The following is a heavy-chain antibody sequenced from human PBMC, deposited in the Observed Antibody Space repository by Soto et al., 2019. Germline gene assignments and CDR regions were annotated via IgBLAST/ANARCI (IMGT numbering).Heavy chain of an antibody. Sequence: GGSLRLSCAASGFTVSSNYMSWVRQAPGKGLEWVSVIYSGGSTYYADSVKGRFTISRDNSKNTLYLQMNSLRAEDTAVYYCASCSGGSCYYYYGMDVWGQGTTVTVSS. J-gene: IGHJ6*02. CDR1: GFTVSSNY. V-gene: IGHV3-53*01. CDR3: ASCSGGSCYYYYGMDV. D-gene: IGHD2-15*01. CDR2: IYSGGST.